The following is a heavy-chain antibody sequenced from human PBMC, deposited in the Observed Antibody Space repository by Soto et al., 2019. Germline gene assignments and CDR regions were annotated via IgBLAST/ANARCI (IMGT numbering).Heavy chain of an antibody. CDR2: IGTAGDT. V-gene: IGHV3-13*01. J-gene: IGHJ6*02. CDR1: GFTFSSYY. Sequence: QRLSCAASGFTFSSYYMHWVRQATGKGLEWVSAIGTAGDTYYPGSVKGRFTISRENAKNSLYLQMNSLRAGETAVYYCARDMYIRSWYGGYYYGMDXWGQGTTVTVS. CDR3: ARDMYIRSWYGGYYYGMDX. D-gene: IGHD6-13*01.